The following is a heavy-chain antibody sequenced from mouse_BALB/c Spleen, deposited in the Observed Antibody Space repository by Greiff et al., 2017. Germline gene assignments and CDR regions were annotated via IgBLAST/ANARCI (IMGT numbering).Heavy chain of an antibody. CDR3: ARDDYDGFDY. CDR2: IFPGSGNT. J-gene: IGHJ2*01. D-gene: IGHD2-4*01. CDR1: GYTFTSYW. V-gene: IGHV1S19*01. Sequence: VQLQQPGAELVKPGASVKLSCKASGYTFTSYWMHWVKQRPGQGLEWIGWIFPGSGNTKYNEKFKGKATLTADTSSSTAYMQLSSLTSEDSAVYFCARDDYDGFDYWGQGTTLTVSS.